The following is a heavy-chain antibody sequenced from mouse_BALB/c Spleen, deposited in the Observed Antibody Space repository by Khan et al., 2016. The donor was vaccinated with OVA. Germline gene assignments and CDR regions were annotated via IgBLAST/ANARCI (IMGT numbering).Heavy chain of an antibody. CDR3: TRSGYGTFAY. D-gene: IGHD2-1*01. CDR1: GYTFTSYY. V-gene: IGHV1S81*02. CDR2: INPSDGDT. J-gene: IGHJ3*01. Sequence: QVQLKESGAELVKPGASVKLSCKASGYTFTSYYMYWVKQRPGQGLEWIGEINPSDGDTNFNEKFKSKATLTVDKSSSTVYMQLSSLTSEDSAVDYCTRSGYGTFAYWGQGTLVTVSA.